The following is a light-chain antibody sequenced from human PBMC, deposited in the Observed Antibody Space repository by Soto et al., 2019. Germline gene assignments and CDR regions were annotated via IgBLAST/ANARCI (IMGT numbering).Light chain of an antibody. J-gene: IGLJ1*01. CDR1: SSDFGGDHNF. CDR3: SSYTSSSTYV. V-gene: IGLV2-14*01. CDR2: DVS. Sequence: QSALTQPASVSGSPGQSIAISCTGTSSDFGGDHNFVSWYQQHPGKAPKLIIYDVSNRPSGVSNRFSGSKSGNTASLTISGLQAEDEADYYCSSYTSSSTYVFGTGTKVTVL.